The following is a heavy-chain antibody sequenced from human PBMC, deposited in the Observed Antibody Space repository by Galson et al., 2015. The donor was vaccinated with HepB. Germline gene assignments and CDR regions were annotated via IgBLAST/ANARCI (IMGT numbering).Heavy chain of an antibody. Sequence: SLRLSCAASGFTVSSNYMSWVRQAPGKGLEWVSVIYSGGSTYYADSVKGRFTISRDNSKNTLYLQMNSLRAEDTAVYYCARDYYYDSSGLFDYWGQGTLVTVSS. CDR2: IYSGGST. V-gene: IGHV3-66*01. CDR3: ARDYYYDSSGLFDY. J-gene: IGHJ4*02. D-gene: IGHD3-22*01. CDR1: GFTVSSNY.